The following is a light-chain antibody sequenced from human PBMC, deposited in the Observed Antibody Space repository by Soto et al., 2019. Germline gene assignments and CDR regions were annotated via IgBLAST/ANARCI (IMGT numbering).Light chain of an antibody. V-gene: IGKV3-20*01. CDR1: QSVSSSY. J-gene: IGKJ1*01. CDR2: GAS. CDR3: QQYGSSPWT. Sequence: IVLTHCPCTLSLSPGETATLSCRASQSVSSSYLARYQLKPGQAPRLLIYGASRRATGIPDRFSGSGSGTDFTLTISRLEPEDFAVYYCQQYGSSPWTFGQGTKVDIK.